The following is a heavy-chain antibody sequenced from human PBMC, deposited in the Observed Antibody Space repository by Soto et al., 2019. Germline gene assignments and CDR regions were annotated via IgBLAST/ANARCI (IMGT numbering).Heavy chain of an antibody. Sequence: EVQLVESGGDLVQPGGSLRLSCAASGFNFRDYNMNWVRQAPGKGLEWVSHITATTGITYYADSVKGRFTISRDNPKNSLSLQINGLRDADTALYYCVRAACGDCYGYGYWGQGTLVIVSS. CDR3: VRAACGDCYGYGY. V-gene: IGHV3-48*02. CDR2: ITATTGIT. CDR1: GFNFRDYN. D-gene: IGHD5-18*01. J-gene: IGHJ4*02.